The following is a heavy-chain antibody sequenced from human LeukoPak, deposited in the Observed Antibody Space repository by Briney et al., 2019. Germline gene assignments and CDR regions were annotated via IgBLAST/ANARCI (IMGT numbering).Heavy chain of an antibody. CDR3: ARGYCSSTICFQYFHH. D-gene: IGHD2-2*01. CDR2: IYYSGST. J-gene: IGHJ1*01. V-gene: IGHV4-59*01. Sequence: SETLSLTCTVSSDSISSSYWSWIRQPPGKGLEWIGYIYYSGSTNYNPSLKSRVAISVDTSKNQFSLRLNSVTAADTAVYYCARGYCSSTICFQYFHHWGQGTLVTVSS. CDR1: SDSISSSY.